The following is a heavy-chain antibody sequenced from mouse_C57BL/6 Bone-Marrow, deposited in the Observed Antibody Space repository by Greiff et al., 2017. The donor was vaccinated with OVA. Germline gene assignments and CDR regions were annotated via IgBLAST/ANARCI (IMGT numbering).Heavy chain of an antibody. J-gene: IGHJ3*01. Sequence: EVKLVESGGGLVKPGGSLKLSCAASGFTFSDYGMHWVRQAPEKGLEWVAYISSGSSTIYYADTVKGRFTISRDNAKNTLFLQMTSLRSEDTAMYYCTRDPYYYGSPWFAYWGQGTLVTVSA. CDR2: ISSGSSTI. CDR3: TRDPYYYGSPWFAY. V-gene: IGHV5-17*01. D-gene: IGHD1-1*01. CDR1: GFTFSDYG.